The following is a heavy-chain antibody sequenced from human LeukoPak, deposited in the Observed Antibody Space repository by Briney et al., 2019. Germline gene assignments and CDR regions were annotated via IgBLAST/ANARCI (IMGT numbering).Heavy chain of an antibody. CDR3: ARWDRGNFDY. CDR1: GFTFISYS. J-gene: IGHJ4*02. Sequence: GGPLRLSCAASGFTFISYSMNWVRQAPGKGLEWVSSISSSSNYIYYADSVKGRFTISRDNAKNSVYLQMNSLRAEDTAVYYCARWDRGNFDYWGQGTLVTVSS. CDR2: ISSSSNYI. D-gene: IGHD3-16*01. V-gene: IGHV3-21*01.